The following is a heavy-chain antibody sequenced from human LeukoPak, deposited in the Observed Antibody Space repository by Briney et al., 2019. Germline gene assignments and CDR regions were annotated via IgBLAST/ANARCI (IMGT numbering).Heavy chain of an antibody. D-gene: IGHD3-10*01. V-gene: IGHV1-8*01. CDR2: MNPNSGNT. Sequence: ASVKVSCKASGYTFTSYYMHWVRQAPGQGLEWMGWMNPNSGNTGYAQKFQGRVTITRNTSISTAYMELSSLRSEDTAVYYCARAKKWSGSSSYYYYYMDVWGKGTTVTVSS. CDR1: GYTFTSYY. CDR3: ARAKKWSGSSSYYYYYMDV. J-gene: IGHJ6*03.